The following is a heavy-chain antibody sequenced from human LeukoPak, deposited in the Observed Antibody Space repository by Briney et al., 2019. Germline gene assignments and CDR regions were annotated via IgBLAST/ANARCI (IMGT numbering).Heavy chain of an antibody. D-gene: IGHD3-10*01. J-gene: IGHJ5*02. CDR2: IYTSGST. V-gene: IGHV4-61*02. CDR1: GGSISSGSYY. CDR3: ARLKPRGAVFITMVRGVIGAHNWFDP. Sequence: NPSETLSLTCTVSGGSISSGSYYWSWIRQPAGKGLEWIGRIYTSGSTNYNPSLKSRVTISVDTSKNQFSLKLSSVTAADTAVYYCARLKPRGAVFITMVRGVIGAHNWFDPWGQGTLVTVSS.